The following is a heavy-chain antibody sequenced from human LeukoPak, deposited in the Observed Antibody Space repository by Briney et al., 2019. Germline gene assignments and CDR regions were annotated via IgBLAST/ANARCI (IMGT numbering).Heavy chain of an antibody. J-gene: IGHJ4*02. CDR1: GFTFSSFG. CDR3: ARDFLSVYGDRGGLDY. D-gene: IGHD4-17*01. CDR2: IWSDGSNK. V-gene: IGHV3-33*01. Sequence: PGGSLRLSCAASGFTFSSFGMHWVRQAPGKGLEWVAIIWSDGSNKYYADSVKGRFTISRDNSKNTLFLQMNSLRAEDTAVYYCARDFLSVYGDRGGLDYWGQGNLVTVSS.